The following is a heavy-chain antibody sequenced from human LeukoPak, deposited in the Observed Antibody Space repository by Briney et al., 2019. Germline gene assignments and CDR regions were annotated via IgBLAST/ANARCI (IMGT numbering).Heavy chain of an antibody. CDR3: ARDGFAD. J-gene: IGHJ4*02. CDR2: INPNGGGP. CDR1: GYTFTGYY. Sequence: ASVKVSCKASGYTFTGYYMHWVRQAPGQGLEWMGWINPNGGGPDYAQKFQGRVTMTRDTSISTAYMELSGLRSDDTAVYFCARDGFADWGQGTLVTVSS. V-gene: IGHV1-2*02.